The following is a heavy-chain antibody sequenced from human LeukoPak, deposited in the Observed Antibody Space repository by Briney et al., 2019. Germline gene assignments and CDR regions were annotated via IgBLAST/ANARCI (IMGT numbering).Heavy chain of an antibody. CDR3: AKASGIQLPDY. CDR1: GVIFSNYA. CDR2: ISYDGSNE. J-gene: IGHJ4*02. V-gene: IGHV3-30*18. D-gene: IGHD5-18*01. Sequence: PGKSLRLSCAASGVIFSNYAMHWVRQAPGKGLEWVATISYDGSNEYYADSVKGRFTIFRDNSKNTLYLQMNSLRTEDTAVYYCAKASGIQLPDYWGQGTLVTVSS.